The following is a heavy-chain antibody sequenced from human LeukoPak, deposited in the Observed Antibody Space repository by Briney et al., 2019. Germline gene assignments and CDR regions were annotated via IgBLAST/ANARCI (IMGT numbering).Heavy chain of an antibody. CDR3: ARAPYRIDP. Sequence: GGSLRLSCAASGFTFSSYEVNWGRQAPGKGLEWVSYISGSGSSIYYADSVRVRFTISRDNAKNSLYLQMKSLRGEDTAVYYCARAPYRIDPWGQGTLVTVSS. CDR2: ISGSGSSI. V-gene: IGHV3-48*03. D-gene: IGHD5-12*01. CDR1: GFTFSSYE. J-gene: IGHJ5*02.